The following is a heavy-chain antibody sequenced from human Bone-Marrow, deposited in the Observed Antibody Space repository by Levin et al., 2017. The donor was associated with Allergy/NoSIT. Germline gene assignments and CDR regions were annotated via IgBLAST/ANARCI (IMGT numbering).Heavy chain of an antibody. Sequence: SQTLSLTCAVSGDSINSDTHSWSWIRQPPGKALEWIGYIFRDGSTSYNPSLKSRVTISLDMSRNLFFLRLSSVTAADTAFYFCARGRGGVIISWFDPWGQGTLVTVSS. J-gene: IGHJ5*02. CDR2: IFRDGST. V-gene: IGHV4-30-2*01. CDR3: ARGRGGVIISWFDP. CDR1: GDSINSDTHS. D-gene: IGHD3-10*01.